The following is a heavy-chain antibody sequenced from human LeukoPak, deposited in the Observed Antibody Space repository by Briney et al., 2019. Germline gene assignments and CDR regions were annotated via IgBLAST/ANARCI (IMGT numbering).Heavy chain of an antibody. D-gene: IGHD5-24*01. V-gene: IGHV3-30*17. Sequence: GGSLRLSCAVSEFTFSNYAMHWVRQPPGKGLGWVAVVSSHGNDGYYADSVRGRFTISRDNSKNTLYLQIDSLRLEDTAIYYCTRDAYNFNDFDYWGQGTLVTVSS. CDR1: EFTFSNYA. J-gene: IGHJ4*02. CDR3: TRDAYNFNDFDY. CDR2: VSSHGNDG.